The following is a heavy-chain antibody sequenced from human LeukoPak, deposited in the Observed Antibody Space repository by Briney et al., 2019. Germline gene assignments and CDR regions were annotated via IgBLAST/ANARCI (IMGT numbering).Heavy chain of an antibody. J-gene: IGHJ6*03. CDR3: ARAHHYRSRPSLARNYYYMDV. V-gene: IGHV1-2*02. CDR2: INPNSGGT. D-gene: IGHD3-16*01. CDR1: GYTFTGYY. Sequence: ASVKVSCKASGYTFTGYYMHWVRQAPGQGLEWMGWINPNSGGTNYAQKFQGRVTITRDTSISTAYMELSRLRSDDTAVYYCARAHHYRSRPSLARNYYYMDVWGKGTTVTVSS.